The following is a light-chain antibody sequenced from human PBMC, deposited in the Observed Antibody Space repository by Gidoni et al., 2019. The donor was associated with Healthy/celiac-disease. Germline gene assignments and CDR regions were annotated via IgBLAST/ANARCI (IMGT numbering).Light chain of an antibody. CDR1: QSVSSN. CDR2: GAS. J-gene: IGKJ1*01. CDR3: QQCNNWPPWT. Sequence: ERVMTQPPATLSVSPGERATLSCRASQSVSSNLAWYQQKPGQAPRLLIYGASTRATGIPARFSGSGSGTDFTLTISSLQSEDFAVYYCQQCNNWPPWTFGHXTKLEIK. V-gene: IGKV3-15*01.